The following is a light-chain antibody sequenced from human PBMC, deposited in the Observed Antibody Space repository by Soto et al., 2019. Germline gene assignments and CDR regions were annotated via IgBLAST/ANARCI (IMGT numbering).Light chain of an antibody. Sequence: EIVLTQSPVNVSLSPGERATLSCSASQNINSFLAWYQQRPGQAPRLLIYDASTRATGIPARFNGRGSVTDFTRTISSLAPEDSAVYYCQHRNNWPLTFGGGTKVEIK. CDR1: QNINSF. CDR3: QHRNNWPLT. V-gene: IGKV3-11*01. CDR2: DAS. J-gene: IGKJ4*01.